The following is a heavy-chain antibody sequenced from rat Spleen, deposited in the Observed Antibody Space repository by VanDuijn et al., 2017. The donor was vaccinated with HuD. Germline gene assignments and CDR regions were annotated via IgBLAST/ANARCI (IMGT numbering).Heavy chain of an antibody. CDR3: TRDKNSLSFDY. CDR2: IIYDGSST. J-gene: IGHJ2*01. V-gene: IGHV5-7*01. CDR1: GFTFSDYH. Sequence: EVQLVESGGGLVQPGRSLKLSCVASGFTFSDYHMAWVRQAPTKGLEWVATIIYDGSSTYYRDSVKGRFTISRDNAKSTLYLQMDSLRSEDTATYYCTRDKNSLSFDYWGQGVMVTVSS.